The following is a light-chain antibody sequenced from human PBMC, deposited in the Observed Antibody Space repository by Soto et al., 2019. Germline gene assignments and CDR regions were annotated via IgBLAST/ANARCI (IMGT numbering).Light chain of an antibody. J-gene: IGKJ4*01. Sequence: DIQMTQSPSSLFASVGDRVTIACQSSHDVSRNLNWFLQKPGEAPKLLIYDASNLERGVPSRFSASGSGQDFTFTISSLQAEDVPTYYCSQYNTMLSFGGG. V-gene: IGKV1-33*01. CDR2: DAS. CDR3: SQYNTMLS. CDR1: HDVSRN.